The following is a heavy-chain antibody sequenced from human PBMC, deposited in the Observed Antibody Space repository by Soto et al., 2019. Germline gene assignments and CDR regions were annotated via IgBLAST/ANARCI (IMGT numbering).Heavy chain of an antibody. D-gene: IGHD4-17*01. Sequence: GSLRLSCAASGFTFSSYSMNWVRQAPGKGLECVSVISYNRSNTYYADSVKGRFTISRDNSKNTLSLRMDSLRADDTAVYFCARRPVTYYFDYWGQGTLVTVSS. CDR1: GFTFSSYS. J-gene: IGHJ4*02. CDR3: ARRPVTYYFDY. V-gene: IGHV3-30*03. CDR2: ISYNRSNT.